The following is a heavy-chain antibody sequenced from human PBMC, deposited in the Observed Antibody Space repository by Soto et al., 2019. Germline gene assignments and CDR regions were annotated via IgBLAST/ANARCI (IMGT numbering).Heavy chain of an antibody. CDR3: ARNDSDFYGLDV. J-gene: IGHJ6*02. D-gene: IGHD4-4*01. V-gene: IGHV3-13*05. Sequence: EVQLVESGGGLVQPGGSLRLSCEASGFTFRNYDMHWVRQGTGKGLEWVSGISAAGDPDYADSVEGRFTISRENAQNSFFLQMNSLRVVDTAVYYSARNDSDFYGLDVWGQGTTVIVSS. CDR1: GFTFRNYD. CDR2: ISAAGDP.